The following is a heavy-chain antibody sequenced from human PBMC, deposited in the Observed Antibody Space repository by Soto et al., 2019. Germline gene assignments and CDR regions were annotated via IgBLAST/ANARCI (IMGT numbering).Heavy chain of an antibody. CDR2: ISAYNGNT. CDR1: RDSVKGYY. Sequence: GVSAEVGCAECRDSVKGYYMHWVRQAPGQGLEWMGWISAYNGNTNYAQKLQGRVTMTTDTSTSTAYMELRSLRYDDTAVYYCARDRQAFDIWGQGTMVTVSS. J-gene: IGHJ3*02. CDR3: ARDRQAFDI. V-gene: IGHV1-18*04.